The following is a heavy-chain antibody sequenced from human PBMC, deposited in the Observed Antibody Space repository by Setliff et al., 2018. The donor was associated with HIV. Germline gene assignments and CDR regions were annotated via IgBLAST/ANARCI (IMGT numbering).Heavy chain of an antibody. Sequence: SETLSLTCTVAGGSLSNYYWGWIRQSPGKGLEWVGNVHNSGGTNYNPSLKSRVSISVDTSKNQFSLNVNSVTAPDTAVYYCVRHTRDTSLAHYYYYIDVWGKGTTVTVSS. D-gene: IGHD5-18*01. CDR3: VRHTRDTSLAHYYYYIDV. CDR2: VHNSGGT. V-gene: IGHV4-39*01. J-gene: IGHJ6*03. CDR1: GGSLSNYY.